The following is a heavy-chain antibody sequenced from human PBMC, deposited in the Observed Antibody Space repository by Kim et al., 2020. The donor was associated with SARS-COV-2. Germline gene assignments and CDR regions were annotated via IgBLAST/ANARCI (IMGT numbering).Heavy chain of an antibody. V-gene: IGHV4-4*07. CDR3: ARDGPVIWCSSTNCYLNYYYMDV. CDR1: GGSITIYY. D-gene: IGHD2-2*01. Sequence: SETLSLTCTVSGGSITIYYWSWIRQPAGKGLEWIGRIYSSGSTNYNPSLKSRVTISVDTSKNQFSLKLSSVTAADTAVYYCARDGPVIWCSSTNCYLNYYYMDVWGKGTTVTVSS. CDR2: IYSSGST. J-gene: IGHJ6*03.